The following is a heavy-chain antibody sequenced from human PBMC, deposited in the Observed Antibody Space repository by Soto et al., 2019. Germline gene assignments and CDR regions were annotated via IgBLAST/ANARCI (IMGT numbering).Heavy chain of an antibody. CDR1: GGSITSSSYY. V-gene: IGHV4-39*01. Sequence: SETLSLTCTVSGGSITSSSYYWGWIRQPPGKGLEWIGNIYYSGSTYYNPSLKSRVTISVDTSKTQFSLKLSSVTAADTAVYYCARHVRGSAGRDHRVDYWGQGALVTVSS. J-gene: IGHJ4*02. D-gene: IGHD1-26*01. CDR3: ARHVRGSAGRDHRVDY. CDR2: IYYSGST.